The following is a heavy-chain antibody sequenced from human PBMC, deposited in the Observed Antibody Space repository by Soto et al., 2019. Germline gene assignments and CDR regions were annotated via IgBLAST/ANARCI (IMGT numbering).Heavy chain of an antibody. J-gene: IGHJ4*02. CDR3: ARSLSAIAVAGNDY. Sequence: ASETLSLTCTVSGGSISSYYWSWIRQPPGKGLEWIGYIYYSGSTNYNPSLKSRVTISVDTSKNQFSLKLSSVTAADTAVYYCARSLSAIAVAGNDYWGQGTLVTVSS. D-gene: IGHD6-19*01. V-gene: IGHV4-59*08. CDR2: IYYSGST. CDR1: GGSISSYY.